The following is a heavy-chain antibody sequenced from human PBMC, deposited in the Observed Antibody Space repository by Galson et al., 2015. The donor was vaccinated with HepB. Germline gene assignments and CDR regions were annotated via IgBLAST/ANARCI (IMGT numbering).Heavy chain of an antibody. V-gene: IGHV3-23*01. Sequence: SLRLSSAASGFTFRTYAMSWVRQPPAKGLEWVSGISANVAYTYYADSVKGRFTISRDNSKNTLYLQVNSLRAEGTAVYYCARDRGYGDYLDYWGQGALVTVSS. J-gene: IGHJ4*02. D-gene: IGHD4-17*01. CDR3: ARDRGYGDYLDY. CDR1: GFTFRTYA. CDR2: ISANVAYT.